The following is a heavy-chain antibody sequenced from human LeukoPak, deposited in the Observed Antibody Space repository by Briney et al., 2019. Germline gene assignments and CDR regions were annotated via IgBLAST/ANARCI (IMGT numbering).Heavy chain of an antibody. J-gene: IGHJ4*02. CDR2: ISSSSSYI. CDR3: ASGGIVATHPLRSSSWYGEALGY. CDR1: GFTFSSYS. V-gene: IGHV3-21*01. Sequence: RPGGSLRLSCAASGFTFSSYSMNWVRQAPGKGLEWVSSISSSSSYIYYADSVKGRFTISRDNAKNSLYLQMNSLRAEDTAVYYCASGGIVATHPLRSSSWYGEALGYWGQGTLVTVSS. D-gene: IGHD5-12*01.